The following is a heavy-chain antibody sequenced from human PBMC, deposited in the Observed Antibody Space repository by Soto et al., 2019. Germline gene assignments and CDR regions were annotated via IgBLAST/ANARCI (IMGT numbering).Heavy chain of an antibody. D-gene: IGHD2-15*01. CDR1: GFTFSGYA. J-gene: IGHJ6*02. Sequence: EVQLVESGGGLVRPGGSLRLSCAASGFTFSGYAMNWVRQAPGRGLEWVSYISTSSGTRFYADSLKGRFTISRDNAKNSLYLQLTSLTDEDTAVYYCGRGGVEGSASLVYYYGLDVWGQGTTVTVSS. CDR3: GRGGVEGSASLVYYYGLDV. V-gene: IGHV3-48*02. CDR2: ISTSSGTR.